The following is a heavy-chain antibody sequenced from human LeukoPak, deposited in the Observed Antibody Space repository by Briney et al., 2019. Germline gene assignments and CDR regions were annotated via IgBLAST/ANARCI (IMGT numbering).Heavy chain of an antibody. D-gene: IGHD3-10*01. Sequence: PSETLSLTCTVSGGSISSSSYYWGWIRQPPGKGLEWIGSMYYSGSTYYNPSLKSRVTTAVDTSKNQFFLKLSSVTAADTAVYYCARATLVRGEVRYYFDYWGQGTLVMVSS. CDR2: MYYSGST. J-gene: IGHJ4*02. V-gene: IGHV4-39*01. CDR3: ARATLVRGEVRYYFDY. CDR1: GGSISSSSYY.